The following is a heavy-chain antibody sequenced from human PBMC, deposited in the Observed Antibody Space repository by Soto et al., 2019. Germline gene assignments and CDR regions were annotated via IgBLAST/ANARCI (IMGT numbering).Heavy chain of an antibody. CDR3: ARDTLTGRLQFFEFGH. V-gene: IGHV1-69*13. J-gene: IGHJ4*02. D-gene: IGHD3-3*01. Sequence: VKVSVQSSGGTFSIYAIICVRQAPGQGLEWMGGIIPIFGTANYAQKFQGRVTITADESTSTAYMELSSLRSEDTAVYYCARDTLTGRLQFFEFGHWGPGTLVTVSS. CDR2: IIPIFGTA. CDR1: GGTFSIYA.